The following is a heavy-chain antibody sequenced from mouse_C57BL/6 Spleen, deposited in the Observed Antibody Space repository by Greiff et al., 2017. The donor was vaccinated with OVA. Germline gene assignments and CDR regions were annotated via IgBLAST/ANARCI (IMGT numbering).Heavy chain of an antibody. D-gene: IGHD3-2*02. CDR2: IYPGDGDT. V-gene: IGHV1-82*01. J-gene: IGHJ4*01. Sequence: QVQLKESGPELVKPGASVKISCKASGYAFSSSWMNWVKQRPGKGLEWIGRIYPGDGDTNYNGKFKGKATLTADKSSSTAYMQLSSLTSEDSAVYFCARGETAQASYAMDYWGQGTSVTVSS. CDR3: ARGETAQASYAMDY. CDR1: GYAFSSSW.